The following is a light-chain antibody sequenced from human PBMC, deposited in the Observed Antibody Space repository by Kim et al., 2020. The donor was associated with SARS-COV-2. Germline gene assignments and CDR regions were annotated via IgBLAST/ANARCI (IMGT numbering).Light chain of an antibody. CDR3: SSYTSSSLYV. Sequence: QSALTQPASVSGSPGQSITISCTGTSSDVGGYDYVSWYQQHPDEAPKVMIYDVSNRPSGVSARFSGSKSGNTASLTISGLQAEDEADYYCSSYTSSSLYVFGTGTKVTVL. V-gene: IGLV2-14*03. J-gene: IGLJ1*01. CDR1: SSDVGGYDY. CDR2: DVS.